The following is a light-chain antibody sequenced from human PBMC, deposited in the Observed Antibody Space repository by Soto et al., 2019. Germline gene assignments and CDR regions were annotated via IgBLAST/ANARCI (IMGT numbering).Light chain of an antibody. CDR1: NANIGSNT. J-gene: IGLJ2*01. Sequence: QSVLTQPPSAAGTPGQRVTISCSGSNANIGSNTVNWYQQLPGTAPKLLIYGQNQRPSGVPDRLSGSKSGTSASLAISGLQPEDEADYYCAVCDDRLDGRVFGGGTKLTVL. V-gene: IGLV1-44*01. CDR2: GQN. CDR3: AVCDDRLDGRV.